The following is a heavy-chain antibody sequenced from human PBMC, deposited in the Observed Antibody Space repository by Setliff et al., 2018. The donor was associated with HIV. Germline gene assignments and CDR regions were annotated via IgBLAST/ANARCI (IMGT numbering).Heavy chain of an antibody. J-gene: IGHJ4*01. V-gene: IGHV4-38-2*01. Sequence: SETLSLTCVVSGYFVAGGYYWGWIRPSPGKGLEWIGNIFHSGTTYYNPSLRSRITISVDTSKNQFFLNMTSVTAADTAVYYCVRAPPGIQLLASTNGPYYFDYWGHGTLVTVSS. CDR2: IFHSGTT. CDR1: GYFVAGGYY. D-gene: IGHD1-1*01. CDR3: VRAPPGIQLLASTNGPYYFDY.